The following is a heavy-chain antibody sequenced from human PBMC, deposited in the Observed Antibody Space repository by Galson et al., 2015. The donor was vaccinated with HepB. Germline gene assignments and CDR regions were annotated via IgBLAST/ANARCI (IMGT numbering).Heavy chain of an antibody. Sequence: SLRLSCAASGFIFSGSAVHWVRQASGKGLQWVGRIRSKVNSYETAYAASVKGRFTISRDDSKNTAYLQMNSLKTEDTAVYYCTRPFGNNYDILTGYYRYETFDIWGQGTMVTVSS. CDR2: IRSKVNSYET. CDR3: TRPFGNNYDILTGYYRYETFDI. V-gene: IGHV3-73*01. J-gene: IGHJ3*02. CDR1: GFIFSGSA. D-gene: IGHD3-9*01.